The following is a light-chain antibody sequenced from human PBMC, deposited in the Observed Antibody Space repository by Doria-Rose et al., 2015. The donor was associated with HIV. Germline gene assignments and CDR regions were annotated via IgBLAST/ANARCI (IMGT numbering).Light chain of an antibody. J-gene: IGLJ2*01. CDR1: TSDVGAYKY. V-gene: IGLV2-14*03. CDR2: DVN. Sequence: TQPASVPGSPGQSITISCTGTTSDVGAYKYVSWYQQHPGKAPKFIIYDVNKRPSGVSNRFSGSKSGNTASLTISGLQAEDEANYYCCSYASSSTPLFGGGTKLTVL. CDR3: CSYASSSTPL.